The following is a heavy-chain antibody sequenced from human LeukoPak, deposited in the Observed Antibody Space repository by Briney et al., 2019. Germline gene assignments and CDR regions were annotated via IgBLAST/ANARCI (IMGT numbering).Heavy chain of an antibody. CDR3: ARDWGMGPSSSWA. V-gene: IGHV1-69*13. J-gene: IGHJ5*02. CDR1: GGTFSSYA. CDR2: IVPIFGTP. Sequence: ASVKVSCKASGGTFSSYAISWVRRAPGQGLEWMGGIVPIFGTPNYAQKFQGRVTITADESTSTAYMELSSLRSEDTAVYYCARDWGMGPSSSWAWGQGTLVTVSS. D-gene: IGHD6-13*01.